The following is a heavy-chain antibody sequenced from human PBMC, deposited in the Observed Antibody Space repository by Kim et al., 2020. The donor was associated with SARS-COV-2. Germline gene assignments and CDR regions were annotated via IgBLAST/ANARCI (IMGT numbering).Heavy chain of an antibody. CDR2: IDHTGTT. CDR3: AGGIPPESTGGHYFAY. J-gene: IGHJ4*01. CDR1: GGSFSGFY. D-gene: IGHD2-8*02. Sequence: SETLSLTCGVFGGSFSGFYWTWIRQSPGKGLDWSGEIDHTGTTDYNPSLRSRVTISVDTSNNQFSLKFRSVTAADTAMYVCAGGIPPESTGGHYFAYCG. V-gene: IGHV4-34*01.